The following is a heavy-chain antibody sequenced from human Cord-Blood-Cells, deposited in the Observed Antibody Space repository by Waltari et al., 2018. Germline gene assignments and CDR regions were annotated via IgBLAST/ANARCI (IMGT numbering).Heavy chain of an antibody. V-gene: IGHV1-3*01. Sequence: QVQLVQSGAEVKKPGASVKVSCKASGYTFTSYVMHWVRQAPGQRLEWMGWINAGNGNTKYSQKFQGRVTMTRDTSASTAYMELSSLRSEDTAVYYCARDRSDYIWGSYRYNAFDIWGQGTMVTVSS. J-gene: IGHJ3*02. CDR2: INAGNGNT. CDR1: GYTFTSYV. CDR3: ARDRSDYIWGSYRYNAFDI. D-gene: IGHD3-16*02.